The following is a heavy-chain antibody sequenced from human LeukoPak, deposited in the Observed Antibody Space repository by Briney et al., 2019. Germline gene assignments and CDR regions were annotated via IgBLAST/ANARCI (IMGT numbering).Heavy chain of an antibody. CDR3: ARESYNSGIDY. CDR2: IYSGGST. Sequence: GESLRLSCAASGFAVSSNYMSWVRQAQGKGLEWVSVIYSGGSTYYADSVKGRFTISRDNSKNTLYLQMNSLRAEDTAVYYCARESYNSGIDYWGQGTPVTVSS. J-gene: IGHJ4*02. V-gene: IGHV3-53*01. D-gene: IGHD6-19*01. CDR1: GFAVSSNY.